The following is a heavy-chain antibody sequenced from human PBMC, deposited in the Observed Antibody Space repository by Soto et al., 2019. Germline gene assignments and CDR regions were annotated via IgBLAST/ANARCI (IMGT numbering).Heavy chain of an antibody. CDR3: ARGGCGGDCYNNWFDP. CDR1: GCSIRSGGYS. CDR2: IYHSGST. J-gene: IGHJ5*02. V-gene: IGHV4-30-2*01. Sequence: SEPLSLTCPVSGCSIRSGGYSWSWIRQPPGKGLEWIGYIYHSGSTYYNPSLKSRVTISVDRSKNQFSLKLSSVTAADTAVYYCARGGCGGDCYNNWFDPWGQGTLVTVSS. D-gene: IGHD2-21*02.